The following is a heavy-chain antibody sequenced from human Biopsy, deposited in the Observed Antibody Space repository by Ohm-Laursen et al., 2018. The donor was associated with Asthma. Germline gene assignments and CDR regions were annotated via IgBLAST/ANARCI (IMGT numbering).Heavy chain of an antibody. Sequence: SLRLSCTASGFNFSNFAIHWVRQAPGKGLEWVGVISKDASTQDYADSVKGRFTIARDNSKNTLDLQMNSLREEDTAVYYCVRDGTDDAFDIWGQGTVVSVSS. V-gene: IGHV3-30*01. CDR3: VRDGTDDAFDI. J-gene: IGHJ3*02. CDR2: ISKDASTQ. CDR1: GFNFSNFA. D-gene: IGHD1-1*01.